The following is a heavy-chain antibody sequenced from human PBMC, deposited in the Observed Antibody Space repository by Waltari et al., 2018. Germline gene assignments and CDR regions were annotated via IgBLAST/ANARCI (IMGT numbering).Heavy chain of an antibody. Sequence: QVQLVQTGAEVLRPGAAVKVSCQASGYHLIHSEITWVRQAAGQVLEWMGWVNPNSGTTAYAQKFQGRISMTWDTFTRTAFMELSNLRSDDTAVFYCARGRDVFANFDYNWFDPWGQGTLVTVSS. D-gene: IGHD3-3*01. CDR3: ARGRDVFANFDYNWFDP. J-gene: IGHJ5*02. V-gene: IGHV1-8*02. CDR1: GYHLIHSE. CDR2: VNPNSGTT.